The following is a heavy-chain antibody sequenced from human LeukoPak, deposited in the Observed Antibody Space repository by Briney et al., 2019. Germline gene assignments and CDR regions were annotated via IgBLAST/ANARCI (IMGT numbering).Heavy chain of an antibody. Sequence: SKTLSLTCAVSGDSISNSHWWSWVRQPPGKGLEWIGVIYLSGDTDYNPSLKSRVTISVDTSKNQFSLRLSSVTAADTAVYYCARQVLGSSSWYWFDPWGQGTLVTVSS. CDR3: ARQVLGSSSWYWFDP. CDR2: IYLSGDT. D-gene: IGHD6-13*01. V-gene: IGHV4-4*02. J-gene: IGHJ5*02. CDR1: GDSISNSHW.